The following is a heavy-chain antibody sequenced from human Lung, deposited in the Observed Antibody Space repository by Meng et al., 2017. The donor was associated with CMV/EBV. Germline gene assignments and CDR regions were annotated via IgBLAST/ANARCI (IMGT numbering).Heavy chain of an antibody. CDR1: GFTFSSYW. D-gene: IGHD4-23*01. CDR2: ISSSGNSI. V-gene: IGHV3-48*04. Sequence: ESXKISXAASGFTFSSYWMHWVRQAPGKGLVWLAYISSSGNSIYYTDSVEGRFTISRDNARNSLYLQMNSLRVDDTAVYYCARDRGGNYYFDYWGQGTLVTVSS. CDR3: ARDRGGNYYFDY. J-gene: IGHJ4*02.